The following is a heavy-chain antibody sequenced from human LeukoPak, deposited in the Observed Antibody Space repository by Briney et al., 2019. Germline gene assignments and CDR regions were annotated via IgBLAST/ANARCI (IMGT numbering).Heavy chain of an antibody. V-gene: IGHV3-23*01. CDR3: AKGSVAGTRYYFEY. D-gene: IGHD6-19*01. CDR1: GFTFSSYA. CDR2: ASGSSGST. J-gene: IGHJ4*02. Sequence: GGSLRLSCAASGFTFSSYAMSWVRQAPGKGLEWVSGASGSSGSTYYADSVRGRFTISRDNSKGTVYLQMNSLRAEDTAVYYCAKGSVAGTRYYFEYWGLGTLVTVSS.